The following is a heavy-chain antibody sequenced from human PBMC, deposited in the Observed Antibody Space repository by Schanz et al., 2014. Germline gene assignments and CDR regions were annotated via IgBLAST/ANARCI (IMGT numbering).Heavy chain of an antibody. Sequence: FAASGFTFSSYSMHWVRHSPGKWLEWVSSIRSSGSSTYYADSVKGRFTISRDNSKNTLYLQMKSLRAEDTAVYYCAAIAGRCASDFFLYWGQG. CDR2: IRSSGSST. CDR1: GFTFSSYS. V-gene: IGHV3-21*01. CDR3: AAIAGRCASDFFLY. J-gene: IGHJ1*01. D-gene: IGHD3-3*01.